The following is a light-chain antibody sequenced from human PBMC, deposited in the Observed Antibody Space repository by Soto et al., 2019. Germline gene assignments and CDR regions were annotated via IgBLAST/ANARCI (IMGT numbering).Light chain of an antibody. J-gene: IGKJ1*01. Sequence: EIVLTPSPATLSLSPVESATLSCMASQSVSSYLSWYQQKPGQAPRLLIYDASNRATGIPARFSGSGSGTDFTLTISSLEPEDFAVYYCQQRSNGPSWTFGQGTKVDI. CDR3: QQRSNGPSWT. CDR2: DAS. CDR1: QSVSSY. V-gene: IGKV3-11*01.